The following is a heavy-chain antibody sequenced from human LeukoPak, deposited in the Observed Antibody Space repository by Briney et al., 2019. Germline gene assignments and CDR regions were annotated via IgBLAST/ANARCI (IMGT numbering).Heavy chain of an antibody. J-gene: IGHJ5*02. Sequence: SETLSLTCAVYGGSFSGYYWSWIRQPPGKGLEWIGEINHSGSTNYNPSLKSRVTISVDTSKNQFSLKLSSVTAADTAVYYCAREGVRGVIRINWFDPWGQGTLVTVSS. CDR3: AREGVRGVIRINWFDP. CDR1: GGSFSGYY. CDR2: INHSGST. V-gene: IGHV4-34*01. D-gene: IGHD3-10*01.